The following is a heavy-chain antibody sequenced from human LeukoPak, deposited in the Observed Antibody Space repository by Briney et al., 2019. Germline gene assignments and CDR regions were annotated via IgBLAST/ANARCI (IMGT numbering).Heavy chain of an antibody. V-gene: IGHV1-46*01. CDR3: ARDEVSRYCSGGSCYSWFDP. Sequence: GASVKVSCKASGYTFTSYYMHWVRQAPGQGLEWMGIINPSGGSTSYAQKFQGRVTMTRDTSTSTVYMELSSLRSEDTAVYYCARDEVSRYCSGGSCYSWFDPWGQGTLVTVSS. J-gene: IGHJ5*02. CDR2: INPSGGST. D-gene: IGHD2-15*01. CDR1: GYTFTSYY.